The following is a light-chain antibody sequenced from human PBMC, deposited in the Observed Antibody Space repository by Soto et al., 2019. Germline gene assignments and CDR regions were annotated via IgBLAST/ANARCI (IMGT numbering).Light chain of an antibody. CDR2: GAS. CDR3: QQYNNLPPWT. CDR1: QSVGSD. Sequence: ENVITQSPSTLSVSPGARATLSCRASQSVGSDLAWYRQKPGQAPRLLIYGASTRATGIPARFSGSGSGTEFTLTLSSLQSEDFAVYYCQQYNNLPPWTFGQGTKVDVK. V-gene: IGKV3-15*01. J-gene: IGKJ1*01.